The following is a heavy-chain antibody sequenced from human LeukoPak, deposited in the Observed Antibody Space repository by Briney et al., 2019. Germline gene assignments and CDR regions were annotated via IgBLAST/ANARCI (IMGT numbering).Heavy chain of an antibody. CDR1: GFTFSSYR. V-gene: IGHV3-48*03. Sequence: GGSLRLSCAASGFTFSSYRINWVRQAPGKGLEWVAFISTSGTTIYYADSVKGRFTISRDNAKNSLYLQMNSLRAEDTAVYYCARDTPGRRGGDYWGQGTLVTVSS. D-gene: IGHD1-14*01. J-gene: IGHJ4*02. CDR2: ISTSGTTI. CDR3: ARDTPGRRGGDY.